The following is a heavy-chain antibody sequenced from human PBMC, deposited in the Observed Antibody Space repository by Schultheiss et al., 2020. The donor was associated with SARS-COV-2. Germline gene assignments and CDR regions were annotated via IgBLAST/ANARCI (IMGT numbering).Heavy chain of an antibody. CDR3: ARLTRT. Sequence: SQTLSLTCTVSGGSITSSYWSWIRQPPGKGLEWIGYISYSGSTNYNPSLKSRVTISVDTSKSQFSLKLTSVTAADTAVYYCARLTRTWGQGTLVTVSS. CDR1: GGSITSSY. J-gene: IGHJ5*02. V-gene: IGHV4-59*12. CDR2: ISYSGST. D-gene: IGHD3-3*01.